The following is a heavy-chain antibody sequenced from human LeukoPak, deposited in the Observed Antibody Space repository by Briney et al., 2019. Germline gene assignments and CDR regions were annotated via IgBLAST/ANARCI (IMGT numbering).Heavy chain of an antibody. CDR3: ARDPAGGAYDL. Sequence: PGGSLRLSCAASGFTFSSYAMHWVRQAPGKGLEWVAVISYDGSNKYYADSVKGRFTISRDNSKNTLYLQMNSLRAEDTAVYYCARDPAGGAYDLWGHGTMVTVSS. V-gene: IGHV3-30-3*01. CDR1: GFTFSSYA. J-gene: IGHJ3*01. CDR2: ISYDGSNK.